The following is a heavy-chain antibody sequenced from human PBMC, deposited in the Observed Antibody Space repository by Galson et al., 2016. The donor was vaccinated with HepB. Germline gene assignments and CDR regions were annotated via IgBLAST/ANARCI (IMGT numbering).Heavy chain of an antibody. J-gene: IGHJ4*02. V-gene: IGHV2-5*01. D-gene: IGHD3-16*02. Sequence: PALVKPTQTLTLTCNFSGFSLNSSGVGVGWVRQPPGKALEWLAVIYWNDDKRYGPSLKNRLTITKDNSKNQVVLTMTNMEPVDTAPCYFAHSRFDYNLGGGYRLDHWGQGTPVTVSS. CDR1: GFSLNSSGVG. CDR3: AHSRFDYNLGGGYRLDH. CDR2: IYWNDDK.